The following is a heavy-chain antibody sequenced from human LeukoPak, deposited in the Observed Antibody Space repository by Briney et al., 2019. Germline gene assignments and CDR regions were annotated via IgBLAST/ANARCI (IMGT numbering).Heavy chain of an antibody. D-gene: IGHD6-19*01. Sequence: GGSLRLSCAASGFTFNNYWMTWVRLAPGKGLEWVANIKQDGSETYYVDSVKGRFTISRDNAKNSLYLQMGSLRAEDMAVYYCARGNYDNHYSSGWYSFDYWGQGTLVTVSS. CDR3: ARGNYDNHYSSGWYSFDY. J-gene: IGHJ4*02. CDR2: IKQDGSET. CDR1: GFTFNNYW. V-gene: IGHV3-7*04.